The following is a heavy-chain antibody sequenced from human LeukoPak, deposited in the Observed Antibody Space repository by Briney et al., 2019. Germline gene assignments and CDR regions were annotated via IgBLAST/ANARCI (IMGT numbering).Heavy chain of an antibody. Sequence: ASVNVSCKASGGTFSSYAISWVRQAPGQGLEWMGGIIPIFGTANYAQKFQGRVTITADESTSTAYMELSSLRSEDTAVYYCARDQGANYYDSSGYYYSCDYWGQGTLVTVSS. CDR3: ARDQGANYYDSSGYYYSCDY. D-gene: IGHD3-22*01. CDR1: GGTFSSYA. CDR2: IIPIFGTA. J-gene: IGHJ4*02. V-gene: IGHV1-69*13.